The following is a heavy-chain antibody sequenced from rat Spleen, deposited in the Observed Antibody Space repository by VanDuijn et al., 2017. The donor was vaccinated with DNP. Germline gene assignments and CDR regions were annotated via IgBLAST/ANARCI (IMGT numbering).Heavy chain of an antibody. CDR3: SRHYYSGFDH. D-gene: IGHD1-1*01. CDR1: GFSLTSYH. J-gene: IGHJ3*01. Sequence: VQLKESGPGLVQPSQTLSLTCIVSGFSLTSYHVHWVRQSPGKGLEWVAYISTGGGSTYYRDSVKGRFTISRDNAQNTLYLQMNSLRSEDTATYYCSRHYYSGFDHWGQGTLVTVSS. CDR2: ISTGGGST. V-gene: IGHV5-46*01.